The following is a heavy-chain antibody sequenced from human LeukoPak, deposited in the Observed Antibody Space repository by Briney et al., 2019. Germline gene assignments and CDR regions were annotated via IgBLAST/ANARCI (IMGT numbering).Heavy chain of an antibody. D-gene: IGHD2-2*01. J-gene: IGHJ4*02. CDR2: INHSGST. CDR1: GGSFSGYY. CDR3: ARVRSSSWHPPYYFDY. Sequence: SETLSLTCAVYGGSFSGYYWSWIRQPPGKGLEWIGEINHSGSTNYNPSLKSRVTISVDTSKNQFSLKLSSVTAADTAVYYCARVRSSSWHPPYYFDYWGQGTLVTVSS. V-gene: IGHV4-34*01.